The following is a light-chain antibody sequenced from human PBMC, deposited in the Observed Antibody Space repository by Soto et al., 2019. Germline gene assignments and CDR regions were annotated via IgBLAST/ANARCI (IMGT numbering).Light chain of an antibody. Sequence: QSVLTQPPSVSTAPGHKVTISCSGSSSNIGNNYVSWYQQLPGTAPKLLIYDNNKRPSGIPDRFSGSKSGTSATLGITGLQTGDEADYYCGTWDSSLSVVVFGGGTKVTVL. CDR1: SSNIGNNY. CDR3: GTWDSSLSVVV. CDR2: DNN. J-gene: IGLJ2*01. V-gene: IGLV1-51*01.